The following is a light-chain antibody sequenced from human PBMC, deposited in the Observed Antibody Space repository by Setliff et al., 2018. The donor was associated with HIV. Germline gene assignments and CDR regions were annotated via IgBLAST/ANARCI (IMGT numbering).Light chain of an antibody. J-gene: IGLJ1*01. CDR3: CSYARGSTYV. V-gene: IGLV2-14*03. Sequence: SALAQPASVSGSPGQSITISCTGTSSDIGRYNYVSWYQQYPGKGPTLVIFDVSERPSGVSNRFSGSKSGNTASLIISGLQPDDEADYYCCSYARGSTYVVGSATKATVL. CDR1: SSDIGRYNY. CDR2: DVS.